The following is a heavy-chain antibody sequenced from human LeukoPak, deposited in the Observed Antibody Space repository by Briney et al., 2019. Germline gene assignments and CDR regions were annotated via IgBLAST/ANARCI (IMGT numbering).Heavy chain of an antibody. D-gene: IGHD2-2*01. J-gene: IGHJ4*02. Sequence: GESLKISFKGSGYSFTSYWIGWVRQMPGKGLEWMGIIYPGDSDTRYSPSFQGQVTISADKSISTAYLQWSSLKASDTAMYYCASAKGYCSSTSCPGDFDYWGQGTLVTVSS. CDR2: IYPGDSDT. CDR3: ASAKGYCSSTSCPGDFDY. V-gene: IGHV5-51*01. CDR1: GYSFTSYW.